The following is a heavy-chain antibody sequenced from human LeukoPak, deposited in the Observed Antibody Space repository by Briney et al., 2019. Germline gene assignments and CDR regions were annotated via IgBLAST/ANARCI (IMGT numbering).Heavy chain of an antibody. D-gene: IGHD4-17*01. CDR1: GVTLSNYA. Sequence: PGRSLRLSCTASGVTLSNYAMHWVRRPPGRGLERVAVISFDGTNKYYGDSVEGRFSVSRDNSKNTLYLQMNSLRPDDTAMYYCATDYGDYEPIDYWGQGTLATVSS. CDR3: ATDYGDYEPIDY. J-gene: IGHJ4*02. V-gene: IGHV3-30*04. CDR2: ISFDGTNK.